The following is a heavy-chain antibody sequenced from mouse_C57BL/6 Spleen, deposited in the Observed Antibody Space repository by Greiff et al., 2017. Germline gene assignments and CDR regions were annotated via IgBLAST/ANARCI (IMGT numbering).Heavy chain of an antibody. D-gene: IGHD1-1*01. CDR1: GFNIKDDY. J-gene: IGHJ3*01. CDR2: IDPENGDT. CDR3: TTAYYYGSRAY. V-gene: IGHV14-4*01. Sequence: DVQLVESGAELVRPGASVKLSCTASGFNIKDDYMHWVKQRPEQGLEWIGWIDPENGDTEYASKFQGKATITADTSSNTAYLQLSSLTSEDTAVYYCTTAYYYGSRAYWGQGTLVTVSA.